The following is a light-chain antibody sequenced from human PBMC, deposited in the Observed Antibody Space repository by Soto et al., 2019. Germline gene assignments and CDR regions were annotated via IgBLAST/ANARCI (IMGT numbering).Light chain of an antibody. CDR1: QGFRSW. CDR3: QQTNNFQIT. Sequence: DIQMTQSPSSVSASVGDRVTITCRASQGFRSWLAWYQQKPGKAPKLLIYAASTLESGVPSRFSGSGSGTEFTLTISSLQPEDFATYYGQQTNNFQITFGQGTRLEIK. V-gene: IGKV1-12*01. J-gene: IGKJ5*01. CDR2: AAS.